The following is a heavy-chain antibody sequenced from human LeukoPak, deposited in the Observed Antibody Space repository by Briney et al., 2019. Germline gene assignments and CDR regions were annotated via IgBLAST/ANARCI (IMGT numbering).Heavy chain of an antibody. J-gene: IGHJ3*02. D-gene: IGHD2-2*03. CDR3: ARVAGYCSSTSCPPDDAFDI. CDR1: GYTFTGYY. Sequence: GASVKVSCKASGYTFTGYYMHWVRQAPGQGLEWMGWINPNSGGTNHAQKFQGRVTMTRDTSISTAYMELSRLRSDDTAVYYCARVAGYCSSTSCPPDDAFDIWGQGTMVTVSS. CDR2: INPNSGGT. V-gene: IGHV1-2*02.